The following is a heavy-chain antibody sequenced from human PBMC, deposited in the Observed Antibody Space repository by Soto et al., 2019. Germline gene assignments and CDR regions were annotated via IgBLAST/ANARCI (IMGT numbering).Heavy chain of an antibody. Sequence: EVQLVESGGGLVQPGRSLRLSCAASGFTFDDYAMHWVRRVPGKGLEWVSSISWNSNIIGYADSVTGRFTISRDNAKNSLYMQMNSLRPEDTALYYCAKGGPAGFCSGGRCYFDYWGQGTLVTVSS. CDR3: AKGGPAGFCSGGRCYFDY. CDR1: GFTFDDYA. D-gene: IGHD2-15*01. CDR2: ISWNSNII. J-gene: IGHJ4*02. V-gene: IGHV3-9*01.